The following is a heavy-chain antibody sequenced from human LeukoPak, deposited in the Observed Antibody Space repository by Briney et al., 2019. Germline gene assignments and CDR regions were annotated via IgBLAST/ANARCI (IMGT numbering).Heavy chain of an antibody. CDR2: ISYDANNK. D-gene: IGHD1-14*01. CDR3: AKDRHPARTDGYYFDY. Sequence: GGSLRLSCAASAFTFRTYGMHWVRQAPGKGLEWVAVISYDANNKNYADSVKGRFTVSRDNSRNTLYLQMNSLRVEDTAVYYCAKDRHPARTDGYYFDYWGQGTRVTVSS. V-gene: IGHV3-30*18. CDR1: AFTFRTYG. J-gene: IGHJ4*02.